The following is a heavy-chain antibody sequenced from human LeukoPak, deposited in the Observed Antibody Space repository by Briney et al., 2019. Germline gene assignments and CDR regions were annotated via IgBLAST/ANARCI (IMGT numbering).Heavy chain of an antibody. CDR1: GYTFTSYD. Sequence: ASVKVSCKASGYTFTSYDINWVRQATGQGLEWMGWMNPNSGNTGYAQKFRGRVTMTRNTSISTAYMELSSLRSEDTAVYYCASTVTTPGYYYYMDVWGKGTTVTVSS. D-gene: IGHD4-11*01. CDR3: ASTVTTPGYYYYMDV. CDR2: MNPNSGNT. J-gene: IGHJ6*03. V-gene: IGHV1-8*01.